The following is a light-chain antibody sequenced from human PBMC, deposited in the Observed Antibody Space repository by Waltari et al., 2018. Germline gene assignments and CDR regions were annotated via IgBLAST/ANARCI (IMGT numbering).Light chain of an antibody. CDR3: SAWDISLNTHV. V-gene: IGLV10-54*04. CDR2: RNN. Sequence: QAGPTQPPALAIGLRHTATLPCTGNSNNVANHGVAWLQQHPGHPPKLLSYRNNNRPSGISERFSASRSGNTASLTITGLQPEDEADYYCSAWDISLNTHVFGAGTKVTVL. J-gene: IGLJ1*01. CDR1: SNNVANHG.